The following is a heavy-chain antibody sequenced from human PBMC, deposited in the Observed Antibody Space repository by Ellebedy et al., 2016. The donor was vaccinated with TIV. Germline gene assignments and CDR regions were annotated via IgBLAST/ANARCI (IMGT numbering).Heavy chain of an antibody. CDR1: GYSFTNCW. J-gene: IGHJ4*02. CDR2: IYPGNSDT. V-gene: IGHV5-51*01. CDR3: ARPHDYGGNWLEY. D-gene: IGHD4-23*01. Sequence: PGGSLRLSCKGSGYSFTNCWIGWVRQMPGKGLEWMGIIYPGNSDTRYSPSFQGQVTISADKSIPTAYLQWSSLKASDTAMYYCARPHDYGGNWLEYWGQGTLVTVSS.